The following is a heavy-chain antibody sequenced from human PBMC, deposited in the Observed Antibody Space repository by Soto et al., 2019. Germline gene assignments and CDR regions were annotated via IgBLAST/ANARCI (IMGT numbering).Heavy chain of an antibody. CDR3: ARHTSPWPAGSEDYCYYGMEV. CDR2: IYYIGRT. CDR1: GGSINTGDYY. V-gene: IGHV4-30-4*01. D-gene: IGHD3-10*01. Sequence: SETLSLTCTVSGGSINTGDYYWSWIRHPPGNGLEWIGYIYYIGRTYYNPSLKSRVTISVDTSKNQFSLNLSSLTAADTAGSYCARHTSPWPAGSEDYCYYGMEVWGQGTTDT. J-gene: IGHJ6*02.